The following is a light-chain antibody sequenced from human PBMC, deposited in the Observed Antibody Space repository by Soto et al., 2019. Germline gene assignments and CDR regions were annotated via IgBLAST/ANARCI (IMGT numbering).Light chain of an antibody. V-gene: IGLV2-11*01. J-gene: IGLJ1*01. Sequence: QSALTQPRSVSGSPGQSVNISCTGTSSDVGGYHYVSWYQQHPGQAPKLMIYDVSKRPSGVPDRFSGSKSGNTASLTISGLQAEDEADYYCCSYAGSYVVGTGTKVTVL. CDR3: CSYAGSYV. CDR2: DVS. CDR1: SSDVGGYHY.